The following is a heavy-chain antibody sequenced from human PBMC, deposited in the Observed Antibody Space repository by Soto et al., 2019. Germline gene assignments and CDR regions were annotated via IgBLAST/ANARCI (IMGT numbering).Heavy chain of an antibody. J-gene: IGHJ5*02. CDR3: ARGPHYGDSLDNWFDP. CDR2: IYYSGST. CDR1: GGSISSYY. V-gene: IGHV4-59*01. Sequence: SETLSLTCTVSGGSISSYYWSWIRQPPGKGLEWIGYIYYSGSTNYNPSLKSRVTISVDTSKNQFSLKLSSVTAVDTAVYYCARGPHYGDSLDNWFDPWGQGTLVTIS. D-gene: IGHD4-17*01.